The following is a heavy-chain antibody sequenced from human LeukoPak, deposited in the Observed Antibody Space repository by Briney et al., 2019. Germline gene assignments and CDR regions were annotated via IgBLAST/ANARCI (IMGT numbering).Heavy chain of an antibody. J-gene: IGHJ4*02. V-gene: IGHV3-74*01. Sequence: GGSLRLSCAASGFTFISYWMHWVRQDPGKGLVWVSRINADGSSTSYAASVKGRFTISRDNAKNTLYLQMNSLRAEDTAVYYCASGQYYDLWSGYYVDWGQGTLVTVSA. CDR2: INADGSST. CDR3: ASGQYYDLWSGYYVD. D-gene: IGHD3-3*01. CDR1: GFTFISYW.